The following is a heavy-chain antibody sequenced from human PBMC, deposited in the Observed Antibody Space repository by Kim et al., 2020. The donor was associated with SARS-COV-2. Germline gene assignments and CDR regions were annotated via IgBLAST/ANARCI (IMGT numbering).Heavy chain of an antibody. J-gene: IGHJ6*01. Sequence: GGSLRLSCAASGFTFDDYAMHWVRQAPGKGLEWVSGISWNSGTIGSADSVKGGFTISRDNAKNSLSLQMNSLRTEDTALYYCGKSKINMFQTVLYGMDVWGERAPFTASS. D-gene: IGHD3-10*02. CDR3: GKSKINMFQTVLYGMDV. CDR1: GFTFDDYA. V-gene: IGHV3-9*01. CDR2: ISWNSGTI.